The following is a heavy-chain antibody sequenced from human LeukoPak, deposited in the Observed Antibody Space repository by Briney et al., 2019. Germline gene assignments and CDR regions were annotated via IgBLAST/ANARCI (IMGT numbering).Heavy chain of an antibody. J-gene: IGHJ4*02. Sequence: ASVKVSCKASGYTFIGFYIHWVRQAPGQGLECMGWINSNSGVPNYAQKFQGRVTMTRDTSISTAYIQLSSLRSDDTAVYYCARDPLYSSGPISHDFWGQGTLVTVSS. CDR2: INSNSGVP. V-gene: IGHV1-2*02. CDR3: ARDPLYSSGPISHDF. D-gene: IGHD3-22*01. CDR1: GYTFIGFY.